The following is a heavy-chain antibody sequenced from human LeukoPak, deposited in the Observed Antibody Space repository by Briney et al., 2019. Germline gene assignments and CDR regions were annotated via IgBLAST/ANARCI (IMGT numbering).Heavy chain of an antibody. Sequence: GGSLRLSCAASGFTFSSYAMSWVRQAPGKGLEWVSSISGSGGTTYYADSVKGRFTISRDNSKNTVYLQMNSLRAEDTAVYYCAKEAKYSSSHYFDYWGQGTLVTVSS. V-gene: IGHV3-23*01. CDR2: ISGSGGTT. D-gene: IGHD6-6*01. CDR1: GFTFSSYA. J-gene: IGHJ4*02. CDR3: AKEAKYSSSHYFDY.